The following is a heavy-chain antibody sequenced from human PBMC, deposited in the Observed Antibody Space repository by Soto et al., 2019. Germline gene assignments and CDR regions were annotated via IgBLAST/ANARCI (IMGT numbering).Heavy chain of an antibody. CDR3: ARSRITMVRGVTLMTFDAFDI. V-gene: IGHV4-31*03. CDR2: IYYSGST. CDR1: GGSISSGGYY. D-gene: IGHD3-10*01. J-gene: IGHJ3*02. Sequence: QVQLQESGPGLVKPSQTLSLTCTVSGGSISSGGYYWSWIRQHPGKGLEWIGYIYYSGSTYYNPSLKSRVTISVDTSKNQFSLKLSSVTAADTAVYYCARSRITMVRGVTLMTFDAFDIWGHGTMVTVSS.